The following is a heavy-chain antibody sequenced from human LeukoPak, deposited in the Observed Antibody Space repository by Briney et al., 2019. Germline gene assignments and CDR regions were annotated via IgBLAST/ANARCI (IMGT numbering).Heavy chain of an antibody. Sequence: PEGSLRLSCAASGFTFSDYHMSWIRQAPGKGLEWVSYISNSGNTIYYVDSVKGRFTISRDNAKNFLYLQMNSLRAEDTAVYFCARGRATKNSDYWGQGTLVTVSS. CDR3: ARGRATKNSDY. CDR2: ISNSGNTI. D-gene: IGHD1-26*01. CDR1: GFTFSDYH. V-gene: IGHV3-11*01. J-gene: IGHJ4*02.